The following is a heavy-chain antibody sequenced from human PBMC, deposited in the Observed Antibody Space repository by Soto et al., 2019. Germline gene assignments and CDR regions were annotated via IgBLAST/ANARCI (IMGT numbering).Heavy chain of an antibody. CDR3: ERGQRFSDWFDP. CDR1: GGAISAYY. Sequence: SETLSLTCTLSGGAISAYYWTRFRQPAGKRLEWIGSIYSSGSTKYNPSLQSRVTMSLETSNKQFSLRLTSVTAAETAVYYCERGQRFSDWFDPWGQGTLVTVS. D-gene: IGHD3-3*01. V-gene: IGHV4-4*07. CDR2: IYSSGST. J-gene: IGHJ5*02.